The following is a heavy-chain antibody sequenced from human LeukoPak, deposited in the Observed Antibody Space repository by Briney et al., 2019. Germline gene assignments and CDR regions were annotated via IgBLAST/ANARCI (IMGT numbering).Heavy chain of an antibody. CDR2: IYYRGST. Sequence: SETLSLTCNVSGGSISSYYWGWIRQPPGKGLEWIGYIYYRGSTDYNPSLKSRVTISLGTSKNQFSLKLSSVTAADTAVYYCARGGKNQLPESNNWFNPWGQGTLVTVSS. CDR3: ARGGKNQLPESNNWFNP. J-gene: IGHJ5*02. V-gene: IGHV4-59*12. CDR1: GGSISSYY. D-gene: IGHD2-2*01.